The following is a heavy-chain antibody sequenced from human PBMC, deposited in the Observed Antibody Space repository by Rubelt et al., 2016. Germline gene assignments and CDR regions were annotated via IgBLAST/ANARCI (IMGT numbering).Heavy chain of an antibody. D-gene: IGHD3-3*01. CDR3: ARSPRYDFEDNWFDP. CDR1: GYTFTSYY. J-gene: IGHJ5*02. V-gene: IGHV1-46*01. Sequence: QVQLVQSGAEVKKPGASVKVSCKASGYTFTSYYMHWVRQAPGQGLEWMGIIKPSGGSTSYAQKFQVRVTMTRDTSTSTVYMELSSLRSEDTAVYYCARSPRYDFEDNWFDPWGQGTLVTVSS. CDR2: IKPSGGST.